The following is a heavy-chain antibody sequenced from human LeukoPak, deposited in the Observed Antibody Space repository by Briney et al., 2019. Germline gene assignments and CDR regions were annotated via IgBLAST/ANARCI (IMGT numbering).Heavy chain of an antibody. J-gene: IGHJ5*02. D-gene: IGHD3-9*01. V-gene: IGHV1-46*01. CDR1: GYTFTSYY. Sequence: ASVKVSCKASGYTFTSYYMHWVRQAPEQGLEWMGIINPSGGSTSYAQKFQDRVTMTRDTSTSTVYMELSSLRSEDTAVYYCARDLDILTGYYKPNNWFDPWGQGTLVTVSS. CDR2: INPSGGST. CDR3: ARDLDILTGYYKPNNWFDP.